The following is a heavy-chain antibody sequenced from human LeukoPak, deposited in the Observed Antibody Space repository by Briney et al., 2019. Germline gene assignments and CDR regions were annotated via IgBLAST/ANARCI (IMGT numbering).Heavy chain of an antibody. CDR1: GYTLTELG. CDR3: ATAVVFFPARDTFEI. V-gene: IGHV1-24*01. Sequence: ASVKVSCKVSGYTLTELGMHWVRQAPGKGLEWMGGFDPEDGETIYAQKFQGRVTMTEDTSTHTAYMELSSLRSEDTAVYYCATAVVFFPARDTFEIWGQGTMVTVS. D-gene: IGHD3-22*01. CDR2: FDPEDGET. J-gene: IGHJ3*02.